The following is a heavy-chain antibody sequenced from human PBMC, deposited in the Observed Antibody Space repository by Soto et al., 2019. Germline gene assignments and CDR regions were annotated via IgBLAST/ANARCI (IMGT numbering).Heavy chain of an antibody. J-gene: IGHJ4*02. D-gene: IGHD1-1*01. V-gene: IGHV1-18*01. CDR2: ISAHNGNT. Sequence: QVHLVQSGAEVKKPGASVKVSCKASGYTFTSYGITWVRQAPGQGREWMGWISAHNGNTDYAQKLQGRVIVTRDTSPSTAYMGLRSLRSDDTAVYYCARGRYGDYWGQGDLVTVSS. CDR3: ARGRYGDY. CDR1: GYTFTSYG.